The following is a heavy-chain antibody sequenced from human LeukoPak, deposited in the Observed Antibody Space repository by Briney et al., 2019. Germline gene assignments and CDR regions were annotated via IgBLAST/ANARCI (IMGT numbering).Heavy chain of an antibody. CDR2: IYTSGST. V-gene: IGHV4-61*02. D-gene: IGHD3-3*01. CDR1: GGSISSGSYY. Sequence: SQTLSLTCTVSGGSISSGSYYWSWIRQPAGKGLEWIGRIYTSGSTNYNPSLKSRVTISVDTSKNQFSLKLSSVTAADTAVYYCARGGSHYDFCSGYLDYWGQGTLVTVSS. CDR3: ARGGSHYDFCSGYLDY. J-gene: IGHJ4*02.